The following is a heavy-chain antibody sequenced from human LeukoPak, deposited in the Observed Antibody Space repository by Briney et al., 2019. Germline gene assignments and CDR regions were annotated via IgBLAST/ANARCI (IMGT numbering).Heavy chain of an antibody. Sequence: ASVKVSCKASDYTFTSYGISWVRQAPGQGLEWMGWISAYNGNTNYAQKLQGRVTMTTDTSTSTAYMELRSLRSDDTAVYYCARDRPLLWFGELDLGRTYYYYGMDVWGKGTTVTVSS. CDR1: DYTFTSYG. V-gene: IGHV1-18*04. J-gene: IGHJ6*04. D-gene: IGHD3-10*01. CDR3: ARDRPLLWFGELDLGRTYYYYGMDV. CDR2: ISAYNGNT.